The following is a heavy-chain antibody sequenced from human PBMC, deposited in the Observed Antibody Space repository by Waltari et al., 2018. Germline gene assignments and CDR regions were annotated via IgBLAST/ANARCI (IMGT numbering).Heavy chain of an antibody. CDR1: GGTFGTYA. CDR3: ARDPLGRLVLMVYAPNVFDI. CDR2: IIPRFGSP. J-gene: IGHJ3*02. V-gene: IGHV1-69*01. Sequence: QVQLVQSGAEVKKPGSSVKVSCKASGGTFGTYAIRWVRQAPGQGLEWMGGIIPRFGSPNYAQRFQGRVTITADESTSTAYMELSSLRSEDTAVYYCARDPLGRLVLMVYAPNVFDIWGQGTMVTVSS. D-gene: IGHD2-8*01.